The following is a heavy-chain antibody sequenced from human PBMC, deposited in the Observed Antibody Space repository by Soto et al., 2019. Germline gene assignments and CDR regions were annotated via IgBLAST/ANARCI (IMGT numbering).Heavy chain of an antibody. Sequence: TSETLSLTCTVSGGSISSYYWSWIRQPPGKGLEWIGYIYYSGSVEYNPSLKSRVTISVDTSNNQFFLNLNSVTAADTAVYYCAVTHRFCSGGTCQPANVLDIWGKGRMVTVPS. CDR2: IYYSGSV. J-gene: IGHJ3*02. CDR1: GGSISSYY. V-gene: IGHV4-59*01. CDR3: AVTHRFCSGGTCQPANVLDI. D-gene: IGHD2-15*01.